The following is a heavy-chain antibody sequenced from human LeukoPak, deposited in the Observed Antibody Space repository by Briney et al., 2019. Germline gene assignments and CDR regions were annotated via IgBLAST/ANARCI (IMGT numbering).Heavy chain of an antibody. CDR3: ARDGRGGSPTYYFDY. Sequence: GGSLRLSCAASGFTFSSYSMNRVRQAPGKGLEWVSSISSSSSYIYYADSVKGRFTISRDNAKNSLYLQMNSLRAEDTAVYYCARDGRGGSPTYYFDYWGQGTLVTVSS. D-gene: IGHD1-26*01. V-gene: IGHV3-21*01. J-gene: IGHJ4*02. CDR2: ISSSSSYI. CDR1: GFTFSSYS.